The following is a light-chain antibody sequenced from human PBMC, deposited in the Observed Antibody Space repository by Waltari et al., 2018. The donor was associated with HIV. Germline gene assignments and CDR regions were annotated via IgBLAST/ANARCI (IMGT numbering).Light chain of an antibody. V-gene: IGLV2-14*01. CDR3: SSYASTSTRV. CDR1: SNDGGGYKY. J-gene: IGLJ3*02. Sequence: QSALPQPASVSGSPGQSITISCTATSNDGGGYKYVSWYQQHPGQAPIVVIYECSNRPSGVSNRFSGSKSGNTASLTISGLQAEDEADYYCSSYASTSTRVFGGGTKLTVL. CDR2: ECS.